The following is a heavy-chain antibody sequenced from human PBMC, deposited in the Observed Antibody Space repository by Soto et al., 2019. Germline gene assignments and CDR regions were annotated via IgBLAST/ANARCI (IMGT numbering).Heavy chain of an antibody. CDR3: ARGLDQPPVGLYFDT. D-gene: IGHD2-2*01. V-gene: IGHV1-69*06. Sequence: QVQLVQSGAEVKNPGSSVKVSCKTSGGTFNSYLIDWVRQAPGQGLEWMGGIIPAFGTAKYAQKFQGRVTITADKSTTTAYMELRTLTSEDTVVYYCARGLDQPPVGLYFDTWGQGTLVTVSS. CDR1: GGTFNSYL. CDR2: IIPAFGTA. J-gene: IGHJ4*02.